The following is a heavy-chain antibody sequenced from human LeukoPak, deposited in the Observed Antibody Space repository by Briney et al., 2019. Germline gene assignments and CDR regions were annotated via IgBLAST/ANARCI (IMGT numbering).Heavy chain of an antibody. D-gene: IGHD6-19*01. V-gene: IGHV3-30-3*01. CDR2: ISYDGSNK. J-gene: IGHJ4*02. CDR3: ARDSIAVAGFDY. Sequence: LEWVAVISYDGSNKYYADSVKGRFTISRDNSKNTLYLQMNSLRAEDTAVYYCARDSIAVAGFDYWGQGTLVTVSS.